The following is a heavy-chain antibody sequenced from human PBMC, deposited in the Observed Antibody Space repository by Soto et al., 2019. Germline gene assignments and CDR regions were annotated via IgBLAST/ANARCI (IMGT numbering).Heavy chain of an antibody. CDR2: IKRDGSET. V-gene: IGHV3-7*01. CDR1: TLIVCTYW. J-gene: IGHJ4*02. Sequence: PGGSMRLSCAAPTLIVCTYWMTWVRQAPGKGLEWVANIKRDGSETHYADSVKGRFTISRDNAKNSLYLQMSSLRVEDTAVYYCVRDGNNWNDFDYWGQGTLVTVSS. CDR3: VRDGNNWNDFDY. D-gene: IGHD1-20*01.